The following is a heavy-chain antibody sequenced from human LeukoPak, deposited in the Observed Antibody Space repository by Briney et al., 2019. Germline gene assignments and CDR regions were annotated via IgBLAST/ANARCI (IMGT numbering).Heavy chain of an antibody. J-gene: IGHJ4*02. CDR1: GGSISSYY. CDR2: ISYGGST. CDR3: ARVVVRGGIDY. V-gene: IGHV4-59*01. Sequence: PSETLSLTCTVSGGSISSYYWSWIRQPPGKGLEWIGYISYGGSTNYNPSLKSRVTISAGTSKNQFSLKLSSVIAADTAVYYCARVVVRGGIDYWGQGTLVTVSS. D-gene: IGHD3-10*01.